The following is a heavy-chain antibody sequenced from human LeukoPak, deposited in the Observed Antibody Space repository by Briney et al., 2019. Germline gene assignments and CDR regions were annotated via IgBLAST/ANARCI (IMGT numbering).Heavy chain of an antibody. CDR2: INPNSGGT. CDR3: ARESRWSESGSYHRFDY. J-gene: IGHJ4*02. Sequence: GASVKVSCKASGYTLTGYYMHWVRQAPGQGLEWMGWINPNSGGTNYAQKFQGRVTMTRDTSISTAYMELSRLRSDDTAVYYCARESRWSESGSYHRFDYWGQGTLVTVSS. D-gene: IGHD1-26*01. CDR1: GYTLTGYY. V-gene: IGHV1-2*02.